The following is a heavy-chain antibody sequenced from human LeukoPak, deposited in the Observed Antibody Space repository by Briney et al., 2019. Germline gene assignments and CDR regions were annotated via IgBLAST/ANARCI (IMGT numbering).Heavy chain of an antibody. J-gene: IGHJ3*02. V-gene: IGHV3-7*01. Sequence: GGSLRLSCAASGFTFSNYWMSWVRQAPGKGLEWVANIKQDGSEKYYVNSVKGRFTISRDNAKNSLYLQMNSLRAEDTAVYYCATEVGSPAIRSAFNIWGQGTMVTVSS. CDR3: ATEVGSPAIRSAFNI. D-gene: IGHD2-2*01. CDR1: GFTFSNYW. CDR2: IKQDGSEK.